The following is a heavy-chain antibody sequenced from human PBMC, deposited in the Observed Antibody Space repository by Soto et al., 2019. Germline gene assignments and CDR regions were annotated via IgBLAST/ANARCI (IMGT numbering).Heavy chain of an antibody. CDR3: ARVDILTVYGFMDV. V-gene: IGHV4-30-4*08. J-gene: IGHJ6*02. D-gene: IGHD3-9*01. Sequence: SETLSLTSTVPGGSTTSGGHYWTWVRQHPGKGLEWFGYIYYSGSTYYSPSLKSRITISVDTSKNQFSLKLSSMTAADTAVYYSARVDILTVYGFMDVWGQGTTVTVSS. CDR2: IYYSGST. CDR1: GGSTTSGGHY.